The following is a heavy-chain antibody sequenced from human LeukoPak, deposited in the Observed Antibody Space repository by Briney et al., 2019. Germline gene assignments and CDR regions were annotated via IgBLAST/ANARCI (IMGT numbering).Heavy chain of an antibody. J-gene: IGHJ4*02. Sequence: PSETLSLTCTVSGGSISSYYWSWLRQPPGKGLEGIGYIYYSGSTNYNPSLKSRVTISVDTSKNQFSLKLSSVTAVDTAVYYCARARGYSYGYPFDYWGQGTLVTVSS. CDR1: GGSISSYY. V-gene: IGHV4-59*01. CDR2: IYYSGST. CDR3: ARARGYSYGYPFDY. D-gene: IGHD5-18*01.